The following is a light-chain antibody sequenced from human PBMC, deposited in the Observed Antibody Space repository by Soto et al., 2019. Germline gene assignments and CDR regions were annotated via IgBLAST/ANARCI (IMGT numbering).Light chain of an antibody. V-gene: IGKV1-39*01. CDR2: GAS. CDR3: QQSYKTPPYT. CDR1: QSISNF. Sequence: DIQMTQSPSSLSASVGDRVTITCRASQSISNFLTWYQQKPGKAPNLLIYGASSLQSGVPSRFSGSGAGTDFTLTITSLQPEDCATYYCQQSYKTPPYTFGQGTGLEIK. J-gene: IGKJ2*01.